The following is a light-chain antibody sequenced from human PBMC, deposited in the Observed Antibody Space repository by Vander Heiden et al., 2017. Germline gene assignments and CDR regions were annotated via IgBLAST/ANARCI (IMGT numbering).Light chain of an antibody. CDR3: CSYAGSSTFVV. Sequence: QSALTQPASVSGSPGQSLTLPCPGTSSDVGSYNLVSWYQQHPGKAPKLMIYEGSKRPSGVSNRFSGSKAGNTASLTISGLQAEDEADYYCCSYAGSSTFVVFGGGTKLTVL. CDR2: EGS. V-gene: IGLV2-23*01. CDR1: SSDVGSYNL. J-gene: IGLJ2*01.